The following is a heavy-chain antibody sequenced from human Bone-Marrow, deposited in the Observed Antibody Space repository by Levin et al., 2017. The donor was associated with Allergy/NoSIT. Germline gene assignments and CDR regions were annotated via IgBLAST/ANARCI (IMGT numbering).Heavy chain of an antibody. Sequence: GGSLRLSCVASGFNFEAHAMHWVRQAPGKGLEWVSVIWHDGSHQYYADSVNGRVTISRDNTKNTVYLQMNSLRAEDTAIYYCARDGRYPLSHPFDHWGQGTLVTVSS. CDR1: GFNFEAHA. J-gene: IGHJ5*02. V-gene: IGHV3-33*01. CDR3: ARDGRYPLSHPFDH. CDR2: IWHDGSHQ. D-gene: IGHD6-19*01.